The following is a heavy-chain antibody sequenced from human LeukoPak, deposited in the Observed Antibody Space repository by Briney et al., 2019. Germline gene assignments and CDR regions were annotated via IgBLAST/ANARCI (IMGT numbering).Heavy chain of an antibody. CDR2: ISWNSGSI. V-gene: IGHV3-9*01. J-gene: IGHJ4*02. CDR3: AKATGIAVAGPVFDY. CDR1: GFTFDDYA. Sequence: PGGSLRLSCAASGFTFDDYAMHWVRQAPGKGLEWVSGISWNSGSIGYADSVKGRFTISRDNAKNSLYLQMNSLGAEDTALYYCAKATGIAVAGPVFDYWGQGTLATVSS. D-gene: IGHD6-19*01.